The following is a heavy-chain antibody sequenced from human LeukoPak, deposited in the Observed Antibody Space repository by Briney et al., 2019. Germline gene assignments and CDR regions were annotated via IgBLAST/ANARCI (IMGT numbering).Heavy chain of an antibody. CDR3: ATYSSLNRREFQY. CDR2: IKTDGSEK. D-gene: IGHD3-22*01. J-gene: IGHJ1*01. Sequence: GGTLRLSCAASGLAFSSYGMHWVRQGPGKGLQWVVNIKTDGSEKYYVDSVKGRFTISRDNAKNSLYLQMNSLRAEDTAVYYCATYSSLNRREFQYWGQGTLLTVSS. CDR1: GLAFSSYG. V-gene: IGHV3-7*01.